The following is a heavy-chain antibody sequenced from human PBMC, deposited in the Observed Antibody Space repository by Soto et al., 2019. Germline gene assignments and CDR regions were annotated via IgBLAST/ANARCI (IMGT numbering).Heavy chain of an antibody. CDR1: GFPVRSNY. V-gene: IGHV3-53*04. Sequence: PGGSLRLSCAASGFPVRSNYMSWVRQAPGKGLEWVSVIYSGGSTYYADSVKGRFTISRHNSKNTLYLQMNSLRAEDTAVYYCAGRNQLPVNPDAFDIWGQGTMVTVSS. CDR2: IYSGGST. D-gene: IGHD2-2*01. CDR3: AGRNQLPVNPDAFDI. J-gene: IGHJ3*02.